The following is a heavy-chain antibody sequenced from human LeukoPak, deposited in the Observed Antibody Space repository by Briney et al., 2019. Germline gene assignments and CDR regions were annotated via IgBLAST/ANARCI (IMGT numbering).Heavy chain of an antibody. Sequence: PSETLSLTCTVSGGSISSSSYYWGWIRQPPGKGLEWIGSIYYSGSTYYNPSLKSRVTISVDTSKNQFSLKLSSVTAADTAVYYCARSLYYYYDSSGYISAYGAFDIWGQGTMVTVSS. CDR3: ARSLYYYYDSSGYISAYGAFDI. CDR1: GGSISSSSYY. V-gene: IGHV4-39*07. D-gene: IGHD3-22*01. CDR2: IYYSGST. J-gene: IGHJ3*02.